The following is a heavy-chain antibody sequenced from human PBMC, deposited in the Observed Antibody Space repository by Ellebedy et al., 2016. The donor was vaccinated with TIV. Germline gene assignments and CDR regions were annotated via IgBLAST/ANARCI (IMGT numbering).Heavy chain of an antibody. V-gene: IGHV4-39*07. CDR3: ARGESNGSPWAFDI. J-gene: IGHJ3*02. CDR1: GGSISSSSYY. D-gene: IGHD6-19*01. CDR2: MHYSGSA. Sequence: MPSETLSLTCTVSGGSISSSSYYWGWIRQPPGKGLEWIGSMHYSGSAYYTPSLKSRVTMSVDTSKNQFSLKMSSVTAADTAVYYCARGESNGSPWAFDIWGQGAMVTISS.